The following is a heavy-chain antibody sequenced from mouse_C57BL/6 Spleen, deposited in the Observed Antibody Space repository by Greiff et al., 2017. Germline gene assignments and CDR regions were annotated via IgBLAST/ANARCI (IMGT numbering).Heavy chain of an antibody. CDR2: IYPGDGDT. CDR1: GYAFSSSW. CDR3: ERKYDCYGSSTGLDY. V-gene: IGHV1-82*01. D-gene: IGHD1-1*01. Sequence: QVQLKESGPELVKPGASVKISCKASGYAFSSSWMNWVKQRPGKGLEWIGRIYPGDGDTNYNGKFKGKATLTVDKSSSKAYMQLSSMTSEDIAVYCRERKYDCYGSSTGLDYWGQGTTLTVSS. J-gene: IGHJ2*01.